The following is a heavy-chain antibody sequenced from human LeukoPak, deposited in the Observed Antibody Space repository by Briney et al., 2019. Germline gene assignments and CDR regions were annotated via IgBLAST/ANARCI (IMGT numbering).Heavy chain of an antibody. Sequence: SETLSLTCTVSGGSISSGSYYWSWIRQTAGKGLEWIGRIYTSGSTNYNPSLKSRVTISVDTSKNQFSLKLSSVTAADTAVYYCARPGRDYYDSSGYDAFDIWGQGTMVTVSS. CDR1: GGSISSGSYY. CDR3: ARPGRDYYDSSGYDAFDI. CDR2: IYTSGST. V-gene: IGHV4-61*02. D-gene: IGHD3-22*01. J-gene: IGHJ3*02.